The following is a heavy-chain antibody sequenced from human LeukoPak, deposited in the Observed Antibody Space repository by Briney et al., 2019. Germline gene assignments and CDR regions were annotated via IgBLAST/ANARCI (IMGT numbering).Heavy chain of an antibody. Sequence: GGSLRLSCAASGFTFSSYGMSWVRQAPGKGLEWVSAISGSGGSTYYADSVKGRFTISRDNSKNTLYLQMNSLRAENTAVYYCAKPGNVLRYFDWLLSYFDYWGQGTLVTVSS. V-gene: IGHV3-23*01. CDR1: GFTFSSYG. D-gene: IGHD3-9*01. CDR2: ISGSGGST. J-gene: IGHJ4*02. CDR3: AKPGNVLRYFDWLLSYFDY.